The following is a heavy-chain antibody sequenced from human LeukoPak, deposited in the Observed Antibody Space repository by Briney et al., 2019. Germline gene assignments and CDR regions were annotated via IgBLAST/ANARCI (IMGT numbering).Heavy chain of an antibody. V-gene: IGHV3-7*01. CDR2: INQDGSVK. J-gene: IGHJ4*02. CDR1: TLTFSTYW. D-gene: IGHD3-3*02. Sequence: GGSLRLSCAASTLTFSTYWMTWVRQTPGKGLEFVANINQDGSVKNYVGSVKGRFTISRDNAKNSLYLQMYSLRADDTAVYYCARDPGFSSFDYWGQGTLVTVSS. CDR3: ARDPGFSSFDY.